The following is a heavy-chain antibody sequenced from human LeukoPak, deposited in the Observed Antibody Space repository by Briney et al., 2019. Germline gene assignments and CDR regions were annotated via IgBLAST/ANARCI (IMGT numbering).Heavy chain of an antibody. J-gene: IGHJ4*02. CDR2: ISSSGSTI. D-gene: IGHD4-17*01. CDR1: GFTFSDYY. Sequence: GGSLRLSCAVSGFTFSDYYMSWIRQAPGKGLEWVSYISSSGSTIYYADSVKGRFTISRDNAKNSLYLQMNSLRAEDTAVYYCARDSSYGDLDYWGQGTLVTVSS. CDR3: ARDSSYGDLDY. V-gene: IGHV3-11*01.